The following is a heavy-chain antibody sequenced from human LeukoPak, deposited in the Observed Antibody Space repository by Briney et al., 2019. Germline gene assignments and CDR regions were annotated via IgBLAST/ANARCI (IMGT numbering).Heavy chain of an antibody. CDR2: INEDGSDK. Sequence: PGGSLRLSCVASGFTFTKHWMSWVRQAPGKGLEWVANINEDGSDKYYVDSVKGRFTISRDNVKNSLYLQMNSLRAEDTAVYYCARGNVAVSRDYWGQGTLATVSS. V-gene: IGHV3-7*01. D-gene: IGHD2-15*01. CDR1: GFTFTKHW. CDR3: ARGNVAVSRDY. J-gene: IGHJ4*02.